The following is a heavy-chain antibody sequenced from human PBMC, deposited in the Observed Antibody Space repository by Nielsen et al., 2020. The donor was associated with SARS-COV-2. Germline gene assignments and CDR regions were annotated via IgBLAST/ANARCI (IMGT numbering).Heavy chain of an antibody. V-gene: IGHV4-61*01. Sequence: SETLSLTCIVSGGSFSTGSHYWIWIRQPPGKGLEWIGYIFYRGNTNYNPSLKSRVTISVDTSKNQFSLKVNSVTAADTAVYYCVRIDMATISVDYWGRGTLVTVSS. CDR2: IFYRGNT. CDR1: GGSFSTGSHY. CDR3: VRIDMATISVDY. J-gene: IGHJ4*02. D-gene: IGHD5-24*01.